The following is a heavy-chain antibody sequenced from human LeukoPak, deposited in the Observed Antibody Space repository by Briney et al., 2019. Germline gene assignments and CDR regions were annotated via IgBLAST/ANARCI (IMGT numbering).Heavy chain of an antibody. CDR3: AARRSYGRSGAFDI. Sequence: ASVKVSCKVSGYTLTELSMHWVRQAPGKGLEWMGGFDPEDGETIYAQKSQGRVTMTEDTSTDTAYMELSSLRSEDTAVYYCAARRSYGRSGAFDIWGQGTMVTVSS. V-gene: IGHV1-24*01. CDR1: GYTLTELS. CDR2: FDPEDGET. D-gene: IGHD1-26*01. J-gene: IGHJ3*02.